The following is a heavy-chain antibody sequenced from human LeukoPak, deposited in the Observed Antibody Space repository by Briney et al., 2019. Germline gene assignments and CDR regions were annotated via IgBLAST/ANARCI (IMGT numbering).Heavy chain of an antibody. CDR3: ARSNLGGWFDP. CDR2: INHSGST. V-gene: IGHV4-34*01. J-gene: IGHJ5*02. D-gene: IGHD1-14*01. Sequence: SETLSLTCAVYGGSFSGYYWSWIRQPPGKGLEWIGEINHSGSTNYNPPLKGRVTISVDTSKNQFSLKLSSVTAADTAVYYCARSNLGGWFDPWGQGTLVTVSS. CDR1: GGSFSGYY.